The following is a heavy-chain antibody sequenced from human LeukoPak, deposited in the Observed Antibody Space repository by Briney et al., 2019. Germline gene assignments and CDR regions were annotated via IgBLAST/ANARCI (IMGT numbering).Heavy chain of an antibody. CDR2: ISWNSGSI. CDR1: GFTFDDYA. V-gene: IGHV3-9*01. Sequence: GGSLRLSCAASGFTFDDYAMHWVRQAPGKGLEWVSGISWNSGSIGYADSVEGRFTISRDNAKNSLYLQMNSLRAEDTALYYCAKGYGSGSYSASFDYWGQGTLVTVSS. J-gene: IGHJ4*02. D-gene: IGHD3-10*01. CDR3: AKGYGSGSYSASFDY.